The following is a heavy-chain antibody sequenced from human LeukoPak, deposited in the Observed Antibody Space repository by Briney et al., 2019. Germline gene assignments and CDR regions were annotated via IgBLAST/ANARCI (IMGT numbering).Heavy chain of an antibody. CDR2: INPNSGGT. Sequence: GASVTVSCKASGYTFTGYYMHWVRQAPGQGLEWMGWINPNSGGTNYAQKFQGRVTMTRDTSISTAYMELSRLRSDDTAVYYCARVSSAVDDAFDIWGQGTMVTVSS. CDR1: GYTFTGYY. CDR3: ARVSSAVDDAFDI. J-gene: IGHJ3*02. V-gene: IGHV1-2*02. D-gene: IGHD5-24*01.